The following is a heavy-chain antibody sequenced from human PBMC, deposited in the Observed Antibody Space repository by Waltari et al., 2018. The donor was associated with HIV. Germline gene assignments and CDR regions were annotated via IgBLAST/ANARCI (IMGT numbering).Heavy chain of an antibody. V-gene: IGHV4-31*03. CDR1: VGSISSGGYY. Sequence: QVQLQESGPGLVKLSQTLSLTCTVFVGSISSGGYYWSWIGQPPGKGLECIWYIYYSGTTYYTPSSKSRVTISVDPSKNLCSLKRSSVTATVTAVYYCVKGGSFWSGYYPYCMDVWSQGTTVTVSS. CDR3: VKGGSFWSGYYPYCMDV. D-gene: IGHD3-3*01. J-gene: IGHJ6*02. CDR2: IYYSGTT.